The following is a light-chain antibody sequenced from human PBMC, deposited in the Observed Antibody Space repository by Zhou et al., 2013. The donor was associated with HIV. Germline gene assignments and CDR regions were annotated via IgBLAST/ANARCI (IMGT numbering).Light chain of an antibody. CDR3: QQYSSDSDYT. J-gene: IGKJ2*01. V-gene: IGKV1-5*03. CDR1: LNIRKF. CDR2: DAS. Sequence: DIQMTQSPSSLSASLGDRVTITCQASLNIRKFLNWYQQRPGKPPKLLVYDASTLENGVSSRFRGRGSGTEFTLTISNVQPDDFATYFCQQYSSDSDYTFGQGTTLEI.